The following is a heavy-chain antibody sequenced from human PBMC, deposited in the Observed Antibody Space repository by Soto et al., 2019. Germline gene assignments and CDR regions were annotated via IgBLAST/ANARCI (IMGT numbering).Heavy chain of an antibody. CDR3: ARSPTYYDFWSGYYTGSGFDY. CDR1: GGSISSYY. Sequence: SETLSLTCTVSGGSISSYYWSWIRQPPGKGLEWIGYIYYSGSTNYNPSLKSRVTISVDTSKNQFSLKLSSVTAADTAVYYCARSPTYYDFWSGYYTGSGFDYWGQGTLVTVSS. V-gene: IGHV4-59*13. CDR2: IYYSGST. D-gene: IGHD3-3*01. J-gene: IGHJ4*02.